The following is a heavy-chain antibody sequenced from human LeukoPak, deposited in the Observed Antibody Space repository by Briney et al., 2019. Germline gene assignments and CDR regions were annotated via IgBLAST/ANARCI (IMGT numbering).Heavy chain of an antibody. D-gene: IGHD3-22*01. CDR3: ARKNITMIKGTLFDY. J-gene: IGHJ4*02. CDR1: GGAFSGYY. CDR2: INHSGST. V-gene: IGHV4-34*01. Sequence: SETLSLTCAVYGGAFSGYYWSWIRQPPGKGLEWIGEINHSGSTDYNPSLKSRVTMSVDTSKNQFSLRLSSVTAADTAVYYCARKNITMIKGTLFDYWGQGILVTVPS.